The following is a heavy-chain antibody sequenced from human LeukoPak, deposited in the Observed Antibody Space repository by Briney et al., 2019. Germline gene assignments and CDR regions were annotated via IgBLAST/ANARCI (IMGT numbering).Heavy chain of an antibody. V-gene: IGHV1-2*04. D-gene: IGHD3-10*01. CDR1: GYTFTGYY. Sequence: ASVKVSCKASGYTFTGYYMHWVRQAPGQGLEWMGWINPNSGGTNYAQKFQGWVTMTRDTSISTAYMELSRLRSDDTAVYYCARNRVRGVTYYGMDVWGQGTTVTVSS. CDR2: INPNSGGT. J-gene: IGHJ6*02. CDR3: ARNRVRGVTYYGMDV.